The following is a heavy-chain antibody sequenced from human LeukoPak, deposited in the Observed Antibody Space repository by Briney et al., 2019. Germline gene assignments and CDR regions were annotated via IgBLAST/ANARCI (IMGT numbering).Heavy chain of an antibody. CDR1: GFTFNNHA. J-gene: IGHJ4*02. D-gene: IGHD1-1*01. CDR2: MSGERSNK. Sequence: GSLRLSCAASGFTFNNHAMHWVRQAPGKALEWVALMSGERSNKYYADSVKGRFTISRDNSKNTLYLQMNSLRAEDTAVYYCAKDRMAGTFFDSWGQGTLVTVSS. CDR3: AKDRMAGTFFDS. V-gene: IGHV3-30*18.